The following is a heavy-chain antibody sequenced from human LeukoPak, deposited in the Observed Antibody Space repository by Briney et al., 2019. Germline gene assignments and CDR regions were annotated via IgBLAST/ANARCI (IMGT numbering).Heavy chain of an antibody. D-gene: IGHD3-22*01. CDR1: GDSISRSGNY. V-gene: IGHV4-39*01. Sequence: PSETLSLTCTVSGDSISRSGNYWGWIRQPPGKGLEWIGDNYYSGSTYYNPSLKSRVTISVDTSKNQFSLKLSSVTAADTAVYYCARRVHYYESSSYYYEALFDYWGQGTLVTVSS. J-gene: IGHJ4*02. CDR2: NYYSGST. CDR3: ARRVHYYESSSYYYEALFDY.